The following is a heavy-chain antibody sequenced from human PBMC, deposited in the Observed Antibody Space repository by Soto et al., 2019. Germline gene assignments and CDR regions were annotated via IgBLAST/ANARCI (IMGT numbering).Heavy chain of an antibody. D-gene: IGHD6-13*01. CDR3: AREDVQGSSWFRFLDF. CDR2: ISSSGSHT. Sequence: PGGSLRLSCAASGFIFGDFGVTWVRQAPGKGLEWVSSISSSGSHTHYAESVKGRFTISRDNARSTLSLQMNSLRVEDTAMYYCAREDVQGSSWFRFLDFWGQGA. J-gene: IGHJ4*02. V-gene: IGHV3-21*01. CDR1: GFIFGDFG.